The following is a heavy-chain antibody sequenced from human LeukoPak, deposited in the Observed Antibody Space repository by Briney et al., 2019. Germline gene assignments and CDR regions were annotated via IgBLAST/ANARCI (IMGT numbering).Heavy chain of an antibody. V-gene: IGHV3-30*18. CDR2: ISYDGNNK. D-gene: IGHD2-15*01. Sequence: GRSLRLSCAASGFSFSNYVMYWVRQAPRKGLEWVAVISYDGNNKYYADSVKGRFTISRDNSENTLYLQMSSLRGEDTAVYYCAKGLQVAGPPDYWGQGILVTVSS. CDR3: AKGLQVAGPPDY. CDR1: GFSFSNYV. J-gene: IGHJ4*02.